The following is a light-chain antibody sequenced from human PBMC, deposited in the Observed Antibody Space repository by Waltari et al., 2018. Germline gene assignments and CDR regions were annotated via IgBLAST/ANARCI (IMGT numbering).Light chain of an antibody. CDR3: QQYNNWPPYT. Sequence: EVVLSQSPATLSVSPGGRATLSCRASQSVYSNLAWYQQKPGQPPRLLIYGAYTRATGIPARFSASGSGTEFTLTISSLQSEDFAVYYCQQYNNWPPYTFGQGTKVEIK. CDR2: GAY. V-gene: IGKV3-15*01. CDR1: QSVYSN. J-gene: IGKJ1*01.